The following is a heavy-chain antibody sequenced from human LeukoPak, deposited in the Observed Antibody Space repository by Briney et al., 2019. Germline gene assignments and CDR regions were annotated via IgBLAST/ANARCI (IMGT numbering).Heavy chain of an antibody. Sequence: SETLSLTCTVSGGSIRSYYWSWIRQAPGKGLEWVGYIYGSGSTNYSPSLKSRVTISVDMSKNQCSLKLSSVTAAETAVYYCARSPSSSPYFDYWGQGTLVTVSS. V-gene: IGHV4-59*01. D-gene: IGHD6-6*01. J-gene: IGHJ4*02. CDR2: IYGSGST. CDR3: ARSPSSSPYFDY. CDR1: GGSIRSYY.